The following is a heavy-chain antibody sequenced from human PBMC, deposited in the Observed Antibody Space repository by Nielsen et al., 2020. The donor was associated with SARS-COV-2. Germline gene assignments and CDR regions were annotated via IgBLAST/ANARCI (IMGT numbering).Heavy chain of an antibody. J-gene: IGHJ4*02. Sequence: SLKISCAASGFTFDDYAMRWVRQAPGKGLEWVSGISWNSGSIGYADSVKGRFTISRDNSKNTLYLQMNSLRAEDTAVYYCARDNDFWSGYYLDYWGQGTLVTVSS. CDR2: ISWNSGSI. V-gene: IGHV3-9*01. D-gene: IGHD3-3*01. CDR1: GFTFDDYA. CDR3: ARDNDFWSGYYLDY.